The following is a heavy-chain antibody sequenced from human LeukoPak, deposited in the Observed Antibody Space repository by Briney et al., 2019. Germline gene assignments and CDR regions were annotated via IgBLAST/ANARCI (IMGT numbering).Heavy chain of an antibody. Sequence: SETLSLTCAVYGGSFSGYYWSWIRQPPGKGLEWIGEINHSGSTSYNPSLKSRVTISVDTSKNQFSLKLSSVTAADTAIYYCARGDFFGYWGQGTLVTVSS. V-gene: IGHV4-34*01. CDR2: INHSGST. CDR1: GGSFSGYY. D-gene: IGHD3-3*01. J-gene: IGHJ4*02. CDR3: ARGDFFGY.